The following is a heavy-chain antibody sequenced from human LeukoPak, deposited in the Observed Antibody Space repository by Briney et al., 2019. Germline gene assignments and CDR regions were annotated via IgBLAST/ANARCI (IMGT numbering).Heavy chain of an antibody. Sequence: AETLSLTCAVYGGSFSGYYWSWIRQPPGKGLEWFGEINHSGGTNYNPSFESRVTISVDTSQNQFSLKLSPVTAADTAVYYCARGRITMVRGGHTRSHLKRAPFDYWGQGTLVTVSS. V-gene: IGHV4-34*01. J-gene: IGHJ4*02. CDR2: INHSGGT. CDR3: ARGRITMVRGGHTRSHLKRAPFDY. CDR1: GGSFSGYY. D-gene: IGHD3-10*01.